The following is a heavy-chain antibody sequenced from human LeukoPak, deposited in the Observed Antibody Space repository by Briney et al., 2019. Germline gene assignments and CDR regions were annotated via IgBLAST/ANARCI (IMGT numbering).Heavy chain of an antibody. CDR1: GFTFSSYW. Sequence: GGSLILSCAASGFTFSSYWMSWVRQAPGKGLEWVANIKQDGSEKYYVDSVKGRFTISRDNAKNSLYLQMNSLRAEDTAVYYCARVRWFGELSPLDYWGQGTLVTVSS. CDR3: ARVRWFGELSPLDY. J-gene: IGHJ4*02. D-gene: IGHD3-10*01. V-gene: IGHV3-7*01. CDR2: IKQDGSEK.